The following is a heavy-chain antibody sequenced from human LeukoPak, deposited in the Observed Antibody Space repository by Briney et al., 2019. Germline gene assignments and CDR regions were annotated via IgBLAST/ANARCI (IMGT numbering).Heavy chain of an antibody. CDR2: INHSGST. Sequence: SETLSLTCAVYGGSFSGYYWSWIRKPPGKGLEWIGEINHSGSTNYNPSLKSRVTISVDTSNNQFSLKLSSVTAADTAEYYCARVGRMTTVVIRAFDIWGQGTMVTVSS. D-gene: IGHD4-23*01. V-gene: IGHV4-34*01. J-gene: IGHJ3*02. CDR3: ARVGRMTTVVIRAFDI. CDR1: GGSFSGYY.